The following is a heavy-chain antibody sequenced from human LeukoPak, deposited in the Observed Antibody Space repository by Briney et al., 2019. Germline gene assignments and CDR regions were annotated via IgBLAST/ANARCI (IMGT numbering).Heavy chain of an antibody. V-gene: IGHV1-69*05. CDR3: VKNAGPVDCSSTSCPYYFDY. CDR1: GGTFSSYA. CDR2: IIPIFGTA. J-gene: IGHJ4*02. D-gene: IGHD2-2*01. Sequence: ASVKVSCKASGGTFSSYAISWVRQAPGQGLEWMGGIIPIFGTANYAQRFQGRVTMTRDTSTSTVYMELSSLRSEDTAVYYCVKNAGPVDCSSTSCPYYFDYWGQGTLVTVSS.